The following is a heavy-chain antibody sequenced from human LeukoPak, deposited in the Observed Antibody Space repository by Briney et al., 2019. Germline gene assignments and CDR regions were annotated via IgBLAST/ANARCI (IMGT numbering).Heavy chain of an antibody. CDR3: EIDRGAR. V-gene: IGHV3-7*01. J-gene: IGHJ4*02. Sequence: PGGSLRLSCAASGSTFSRSWMSWVRQAPGKGLEWVALMRLAGGVTYYVESVRGRFTISRDNTKNLLYLQMNNLRAEDTAVYYCEIDRGARWGQGTLVTVSS. CDR1: GSTFSRSW. CDR2: MRLAGGVT.